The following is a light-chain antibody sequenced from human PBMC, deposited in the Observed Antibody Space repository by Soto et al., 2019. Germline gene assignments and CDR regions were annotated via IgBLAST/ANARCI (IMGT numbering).Light chain of an antibody. CDR3: QQYGSSPWK. CDR1: QTDSLL. J-gene: IGKJ1*01. CDR2: GAT. V-gene: IGKV3-20*01. Sequence: IVMTQSPATLSLAPGDGATLSCMSSQTDSLLLAWYEHKCGQAPTRHINGATNRATGIPARFSGSGSGTDFTLNISRLEPEDFAVYYCQQYGSSPWKFGQGTKV.